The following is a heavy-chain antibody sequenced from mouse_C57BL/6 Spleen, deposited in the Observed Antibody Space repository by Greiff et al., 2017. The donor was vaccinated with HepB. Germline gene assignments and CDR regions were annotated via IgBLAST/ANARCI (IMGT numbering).Heavy chain of an antibody. V-gene: IGHV1-61*01. J-gene: IGHJ2*01. CDR3: ARSDSSGYRDY. CDR1: GYTFTSYW. Sequence: QVQLQQSGAELVRPGSSVKLSCKASGYTFTSYWMDWVKQRPGQGLEWIGNIYPSDSETHYNQKFKDKATLTVDKSSSTAYMQLSSLTSEDSAVYYCARSDSSGYRDYWGQGTTLTVSS. CDR2: IYPSDSET. D-gene: IGHD3-2*02.